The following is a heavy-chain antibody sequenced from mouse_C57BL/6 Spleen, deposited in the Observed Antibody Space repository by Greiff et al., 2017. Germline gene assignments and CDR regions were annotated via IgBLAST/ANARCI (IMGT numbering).Heavy chain of an antibody. CDR3: AYDYDGTWFAY. CDR2: IYPGDGDT. Sequence: SGPELVKPGASVKISCKASGYAFSSSWMNWVKQRPGKGLEWIGRIYPGDGDTNYNGKFKGKATLTADKSSSTAYMQLSSLTSEDSAVYFCAYDYDGTWFAYWGQGTLVTVSA. D-gene: IGHD2-4*01. J-gene: IGHJ3*01. CDR1: GYAFSSSW. V-gene: IGHV1-82*01.